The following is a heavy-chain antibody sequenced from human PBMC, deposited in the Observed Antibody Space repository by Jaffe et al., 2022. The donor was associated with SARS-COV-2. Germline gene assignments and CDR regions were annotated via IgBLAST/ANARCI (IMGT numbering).Heavy chain of an antibody. J-gene: IGHJ4*02. V-gene: IGHV3-30-3*01. CDR1: GFTFSSYA. CDR2: ISYDGSNK. Sequence: QVQLVESGGGVVQPGRSLRLSCAASGFTFSSYAMHWVRQAPGKGLEWVAVISYDGSNKYYADSVKGRFTISRDNSKNTLYLQMNSLRAEDTAVYYCARDRRDSGWSRRTFDYWGQGTLVTVSS. D-gene: IGHD6-19*01. CDR3: ARDRRDSGWSRRTFDY.